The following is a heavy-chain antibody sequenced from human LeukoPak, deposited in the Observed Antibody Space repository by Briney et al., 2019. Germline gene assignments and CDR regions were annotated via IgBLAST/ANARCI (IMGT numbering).Heavy chain of an antibody. Sequence: ASVTVSCKTSGYTFTDYDIHWVRQAPGHGLEWMGWMNPNSGKTNYAQKLQGRVTFSRNTSLSVAYMELSGLRSEDAAVCFCARGDFGETNTAFDIWGQGTMVAVSS. V-gene: IGHV1-8*03. J-gene: IGHJ3*02. CDR1: GYTFTDYD. CDR2: MNPNSGKT. CDR3: ARGDFGETNTAFDI. D-gene: IGHD4-17*01.